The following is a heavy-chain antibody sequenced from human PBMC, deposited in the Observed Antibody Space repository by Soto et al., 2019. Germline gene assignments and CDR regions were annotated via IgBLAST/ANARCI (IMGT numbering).Heavy chain of an antibody. D-gene: IGHD1-1*01. CDR1: GGSISSYY. J-gene: IGHJ4*02. CDR3: ARLIVNDERPYFDY. V-gene: IGHV4-59*08. Sequence: SETLSLTCTVSGGSISSYYWSWIRQPPGKGLEWIGYIYYSGSTNYNPSLKSRVTISVDTSKNQFSLKLSSVTAADTAVYYCARLIVNDERPYFDYWGQGTLVTVSS. CDR2: IYYSGST.